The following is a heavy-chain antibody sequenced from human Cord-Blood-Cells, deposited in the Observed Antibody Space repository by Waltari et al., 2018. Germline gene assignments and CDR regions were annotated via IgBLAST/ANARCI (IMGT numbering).Heavy chain of an antibody. J-gene: IGHJ4*02. Sequence: QVQLVESGGGVVQPGGSLRLSCAASGFTFRSYGMHWVRQAPGKGLEWVAFIRYDGSNKYYADSVKGRFTISRDNSKNTLYLQMNSLRAEDTAVYYCAKVRVGSSSFDYWGQGTLVTVSS. CDR1: GFTFRSYG. D-gene: IGHD6-6*01. CDR2: IRYDGSNK. V-gene: IGHV3-30*02. CDR3: AKVRVGSSSFDY.